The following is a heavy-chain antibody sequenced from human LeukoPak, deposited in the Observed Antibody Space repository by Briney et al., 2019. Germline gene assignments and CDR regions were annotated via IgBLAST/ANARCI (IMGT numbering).Heavy chain of an antibody. Sequence: ASVKVSCKASGYTFTGYYMLWVRQAPGQGLEWMGWINPNSGGTNYAQKFQGRVTMTRDTSISTAYMELSRLRSDDTAVYYCARDETAMVVYGMDVWGQGTTVTVSS. CDR3: ARDETAMVVYGMDV. D-gene: IGHD5-18*01. V-gene: IGHV1-2*02. CDR2: INPNSGGT. J-gene: IGHJ6*02. CDR1: GYTFTGYY.